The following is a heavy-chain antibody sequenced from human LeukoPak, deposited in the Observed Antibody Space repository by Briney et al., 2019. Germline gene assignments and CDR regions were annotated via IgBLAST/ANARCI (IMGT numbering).Heavy chain of an antibody. Sequence: GGSLRLSCAASGFTFSSYGMLWVRQAPGKGLEWVAVIWYDGSNKYYADSVKGRFTISRDNSKNTLYLQMNSLRAEDTAVYYCARDRGYSSSWLAYWGQGTLVTVSS. D-gene: IGHD6-13*01. J-gene: IGHJ4*02. CDR1: GFTFSSYG. CDR2: IWYDGSNK. CDR3: ARDRGYSSSWLAY. V-gene: IGHV3-33*01.